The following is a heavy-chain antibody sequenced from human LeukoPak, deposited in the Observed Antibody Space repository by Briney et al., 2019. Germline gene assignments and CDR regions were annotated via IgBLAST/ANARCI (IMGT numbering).Heavy chain of an antibody. CDR1: GFTFTSSA. J-gene: IGHJ4*02. CDR2: IVVGSGNT. D-gene: IGHD2-21*02. Sequence: GASVKVSCKASGFTFTSSAMQWVRQARGQRLEWIGWIVVGSGNTNYAQKFQERVTITRDMSTSTAYMELSSLRSEDTAVYYCAGETYCGGDCLFDYWGQGTLVTVSS. V-gene: IGHV1-58*02. CDR3: AGETYCGGDCLFDY.